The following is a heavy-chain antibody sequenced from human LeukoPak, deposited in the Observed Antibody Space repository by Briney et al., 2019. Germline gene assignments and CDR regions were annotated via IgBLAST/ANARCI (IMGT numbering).Heavy chain of an antibody. V-gene: IGHV1-58*02. Sequence: ASVKVSCKASGSSFATSAMQWVRQARGQRLEWIGWIVVGSGNTNYAQKFQERVTITRDTSTSTAYLELSSLRSEDTAVYFCAADLPYSNYGPLDYWGQGTLVTVSS. D-gene: IGHD4-11*01. J-gene: IGHJ4*02. CDR2: IVVGSGNT. CDR3: AADLPYSNYGPLDY. CDR1: GSSFATSA.